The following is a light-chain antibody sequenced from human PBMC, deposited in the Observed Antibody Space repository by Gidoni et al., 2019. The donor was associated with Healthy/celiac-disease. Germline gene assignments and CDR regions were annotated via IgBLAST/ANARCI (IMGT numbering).Light chain of an antibody. CDR3: KQSYSTPPT. CDR2: GAS. V-gene: IGKV1-39*01. Sequence: DIHMSPSPSSLSASVGDRVTITRRESQSISSYLNWYQQKPGKAPKLLIYGASSLQSGVQSRFSGSGSGTDFTLTISSLQPEDVATYYCKQSYSTPPTFGGXTKVEIK. J-gene: IGKJ4*01. CDR1: QSISSY.